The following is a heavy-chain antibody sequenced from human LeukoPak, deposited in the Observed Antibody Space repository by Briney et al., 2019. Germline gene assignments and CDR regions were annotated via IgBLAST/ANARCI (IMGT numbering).Heavy chain of an antibody. CDR3: AKIPVSYSSGWSNVDY. J-gene: IGHJ4*02. Sequence: GGSLRLSCAASGFTFSSYAMSWVRQAPGKGLEWVSGISGSGDSTYYADSVKGRFTISRDNSKNTLYLQMNSLRAEDTAIYYCAKIPVSYSSGWSNVDYWGQGTLVTVSS. CDR2: ISGSGDST. CDR1: GFTFSSYA. V-gene: IGHV3-23*01. D-gene: IGHD6-19*01.